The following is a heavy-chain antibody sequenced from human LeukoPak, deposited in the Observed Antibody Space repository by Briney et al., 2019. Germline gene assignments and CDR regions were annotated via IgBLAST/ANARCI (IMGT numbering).Heavy chain of an antibody. CDR3: GMSGDRVPLQDDVLDV. V-gene: IGHV5-51*01. Sequence: GESLQISCKVSGSSFTSYCIGWVRQMPGKGLEWMGIIYPGDSGPTYSPSFQGQVTISVDKSINTAYLQWSSLQASDTAMYYCGMSGDRVPLQDDVLDVWGQGTM. CDR1: GSSFTSYC. J-gene: IGHJ3*01. CDR2: IYPGDSGP. D-gene: IGHD1-26*01.